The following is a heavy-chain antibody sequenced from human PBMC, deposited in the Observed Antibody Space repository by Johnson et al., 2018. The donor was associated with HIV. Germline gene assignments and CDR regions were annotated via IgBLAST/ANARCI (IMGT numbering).Heavy chain of an antibody. J-gene: IGHJ3*02. Sequence: QVQLVESGGGVVQPGRSLRLSCAASGFTFSASAMHWVRQAPGKGLEWVAVISYVGTNEDYADSVKGRFTISRDNSKNTLYLQMNSLRAEETAVYYCAKGPNGQLDDAFDIWGQGTMVTVSS. V-gene: IGHV3-30*04. D-gene: IGHD6-6*01. CDR2: ISYVGTNE. CDR3: AKGPNGQLDDAFDI. CDR1: GFTFSASA.